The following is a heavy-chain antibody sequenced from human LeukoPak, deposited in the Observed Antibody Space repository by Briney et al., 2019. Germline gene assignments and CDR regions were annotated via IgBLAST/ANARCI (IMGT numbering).Heavy chain of an antibody. Sequence: GGSLRLSCAASGFTFSSYWMHWVRQAPGKGLEWVANIKQDGSAKYYVDSVKGRFTISRDNAKNSLYLQMDSLRVEDTATYYCARWRGSTSERSDYWGQGTLVTVSS. D-gene: IGHD2-2*01. V-gene: IGHV3-7*01. CDR3: ARWRGSTSERSDY. CDR1: GFTFSSYW. J-gene: IGHJ4*02. CDR2: IKQDGSAK.